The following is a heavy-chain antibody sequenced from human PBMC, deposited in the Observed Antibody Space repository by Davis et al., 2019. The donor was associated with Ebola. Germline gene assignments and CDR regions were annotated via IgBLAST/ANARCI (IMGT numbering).Heavy chain of an antibody. V-gene: IGHV4-59*08. CDR1: GGSISSYY. J-gene: IGHJ4*02. D-gene: IGHD4-11*01. CDR2: IYYSGST. Sequence: MPSETLSLTCTVSGGSISSYYWSWIRQPPGKGLEWIGYIYYSGSTNYNPSLKSRVTISVDTSKNQFSLKLSSVTAADTAVYYCARVRYSNYAQIDYWGQGTLVTVSS. CDR3: ARVRYSNYAQIDY.